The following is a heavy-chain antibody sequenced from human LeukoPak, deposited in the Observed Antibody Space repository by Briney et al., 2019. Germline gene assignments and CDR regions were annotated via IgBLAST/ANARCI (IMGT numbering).Heavy chain of an antibody. CDR3: VKDDPQYNWNPPHFDY. Sequence: PGGSLRLSCSASGFTFSSYAIDWVRQAPGKGLEYVSAISSNGGSTYYADSVKGRFTISRDNSKNTLYLQMSSLRAEDTAVYYCVKDDPQYNWNPPHFDYWGQGTLVTVSS. J-gene: IGHJ4*02. V-gene: IGHV3-64D*06. CDR2: ISSNGGST. D-gene: IGHD1-20*01. CDR1: GFTFSSYA.